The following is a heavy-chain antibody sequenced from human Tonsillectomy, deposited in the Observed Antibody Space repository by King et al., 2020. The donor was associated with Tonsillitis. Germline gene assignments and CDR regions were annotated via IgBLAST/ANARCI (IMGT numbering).Heavy chain of an antibody. D-gene: IGHD4-23*01. CDR2: ISHSGST. CDR1: GGSFSGFS. CDR3: ARRYGGNQYGA. Sequence: VQLQQWGAGLLKPSETVSLTCVVSGGSFSGFSWSWIRQPPGRGLEWIGEISHSGSTTYNPSLKSRVTISVDTSKNQFSLKLTSVTAADTAVYYCARRYGGNQYGAWGQGTLVTVSS. V-gene: IGHV4-34*01. J-gene: IGHJ5*02.